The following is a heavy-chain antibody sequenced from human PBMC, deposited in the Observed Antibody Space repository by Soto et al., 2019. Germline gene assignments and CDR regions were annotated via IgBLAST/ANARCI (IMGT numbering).Heavy chain of an antibody. CDR1: GFTFSSYG. V-gene: IGHV3-30*18. CDR3: AKSTAWEPPRY. Sequence: GGSLRLSCAASGFTFSSYGMHWVRQAPGKGLEWVAVISYDGSNKYYADSVKGRFTISRDNSKNTLYLQMNSLRAEETAVYYCAKSTAWEPPRYWGQGTLVTVSS. CDR2: ISYDGSNK. D-gene: IGHD1-26*01. J-gene: IGHJ4*02.